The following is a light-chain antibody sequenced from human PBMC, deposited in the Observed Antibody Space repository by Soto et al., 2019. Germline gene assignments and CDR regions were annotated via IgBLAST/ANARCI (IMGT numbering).Light chain of an antibody. CDR2: ETS. J-gene: IGKJ2*01. V-gene: IGKV1-5*03. Sequence: DIQMTQSPSTLSASVGDRVTITCRASQSITRWLAWYQWKPGEAPKLLIYETSSLGSGVPSRFSGSRSGTDFTLTISNLQPEDFAAYYSQHYDDYSLYTFGQGTKLEIK. CDR1: QSITRW. CDR3: QHYDDYSLYT.